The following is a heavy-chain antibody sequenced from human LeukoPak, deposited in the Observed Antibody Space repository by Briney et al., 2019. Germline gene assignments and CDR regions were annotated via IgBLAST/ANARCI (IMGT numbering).Heavy chain of an antibody. CDR3: ARHGSYSLAF. J-gene: IGHJ4*02. Sequence: PSQTLSLTCTVSGGSIHSGGFYWSWIRQPPGKGLEWIGQIFYIGSAHYNPSFESRVIMSIDNSRNQLSLRFNSVTAADTAVYYCARHGSYSLAFWGQGALVTVSS. CDR1: GGSIHSGGFY. V-gene: IGHV4-31*03. D-gene: IGHD2-15*01. CDR2: IFYIGSA.